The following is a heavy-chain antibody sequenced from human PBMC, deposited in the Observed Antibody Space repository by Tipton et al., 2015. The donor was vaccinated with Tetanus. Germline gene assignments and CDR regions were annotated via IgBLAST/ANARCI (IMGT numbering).Heavy chain of an antibody. Sequence: QSGPEVKQPGASVTVSCKASGYRPTNYGTSWVRQASGQGLEWLGWISGYSGHTNYAQQVQGRVTMTTDTSTSTAYLELRSLRSDDTALYFCARDADMWATRKAFDIWGQGTMVTVSS. J-gene: IGHJ3*02. V-gene: IGHV1-18*01. CDR1: GYRPTNYG. D-gene: IGHD1-14*01. CDR2: ISGYSGHT. CDR3: ARDADMWATRKAFDI.